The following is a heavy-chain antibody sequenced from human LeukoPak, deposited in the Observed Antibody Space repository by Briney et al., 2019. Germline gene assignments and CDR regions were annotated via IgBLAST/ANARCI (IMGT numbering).Heavy chain of an antibody. CDR3: ARLYYYDSSGYYAEAYYFDY. J-gene: IGHJ4*02. V-gene: IGHV5-51*01. CDR1: GYSFTSYW. Sequence: GESLKISCKGSGYSFTSYWIGWVRQMPGKGLGWMGIIYSGDSDTRYSPSFQGQVTISADKSISTAYLQWSSLKASDTAMYYCARLYYYDSSGYYAEAYYFDYWGQGTLVTVSS. D-gene: IGHD3-22*01. CDR2: IYSGDSDT.